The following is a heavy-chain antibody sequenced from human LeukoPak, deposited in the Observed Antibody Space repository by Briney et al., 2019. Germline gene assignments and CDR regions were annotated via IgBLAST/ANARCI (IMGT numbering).Heavy chain of an antibody. CDR2: INPNSGGT. CDR1: GYTFTGYY. D-gene: IGHD6-13*01. J-gene: IGHJ3*02. Sequence: ASVKVSCKASGYTFTGYYMHWVRQAPGQGLEWMGWINPNSGGTNYAQKFQGRVTITADKSTSTAYMELSSLRSEDTAVYYCARDGRQQLVYDIWGQGTMVTVSS. CDR3: ARDGRQQLVYDI. V-gene: IGHV1-2*02.